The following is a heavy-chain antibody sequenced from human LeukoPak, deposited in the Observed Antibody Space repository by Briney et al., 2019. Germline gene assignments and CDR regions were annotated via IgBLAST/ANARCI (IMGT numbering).Heavy chain of an antibody. D-gene: IGHD6-13*01. J-gene: IGHJ4*02. CDR3: VKGQQLVYRYFDY. V-gene: IGHV3-23*01. CDR2: ISGSGGST. CDR1: GFTFSSYA. Sequence: GGSLRLSCAASGFTFSSYAMSWVRQAPGKGLEWVSAISGSGGSTYSADSVKGRFTISRDNSKNTLYLQMNSLRAEDTAVYYCVKGQQLVYRYFDYWGQGTLVTVSS.